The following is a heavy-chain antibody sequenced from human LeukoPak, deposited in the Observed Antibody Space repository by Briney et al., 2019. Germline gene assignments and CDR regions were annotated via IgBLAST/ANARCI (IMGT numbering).Heavy chain of an antibody. CDR2: IYYSGGT. Sequence: SETLSLTCTVSGGSINYYYWMWIRQPPGKGLEWIGYIYYSGGTHYNPSLKSRVTMSVDTSKNQFSLKLTAVTAADTAVYYCARETPGAGHFDYWGQGSLVTVSS. D-gene: IGHD7-27*01. CDR3: ARETPGAGHFDY. J-gene: IGHJ4*02. CDR1: GGSINYYY. V-gene: IGHV4-59*01.